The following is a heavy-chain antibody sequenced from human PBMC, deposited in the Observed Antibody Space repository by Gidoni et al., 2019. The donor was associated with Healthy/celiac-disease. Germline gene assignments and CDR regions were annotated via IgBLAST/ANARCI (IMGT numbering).Heavy chain of an antibody. CDR1: AGTFRHYA. D-gene: IGHD2-2*02. CDR3: ARDRPGYCSSTSCYNYYGMDV. V-gene: IGHV1-69*04. Sequence: QVQLVQSGAEVKKPGSSVKVSCQASAGTFRHYAISWLRQAPGQGPEWMGRIIPSLGIGNDAQKCQGRVTITADKSTSTAYMQLSSLRSEDTAVYDCARDRPGYCSSTSCYNYYGMDVWGQGTTVTVSS. J-gene: IGHJ6*02. CDR2: IIPSLGIG.